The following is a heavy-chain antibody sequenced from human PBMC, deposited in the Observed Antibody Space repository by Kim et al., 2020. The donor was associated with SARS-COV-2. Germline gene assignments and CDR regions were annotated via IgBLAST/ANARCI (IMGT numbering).Heavy chain of an antibody. CDR2: IKQDGSEK. V-gene: IGHV3-7*01. D-gene: IGHD2-2*01. CDR3: AREWIVVVPGTRGEYYGMDV. CDR1: GFTFSRYW. Sequence: GGSLRLSCAASGFTFSRYWMSWVRQAPKKGLEWVANIKQDGSEKYYVDSVKGRFTISRDNAKNSLYLQMNSLRAEDTAVYYCAREWIVVVPGTRGEYYGMDVWGQGTTVTVSS. J-gene: IGHJ6*02.